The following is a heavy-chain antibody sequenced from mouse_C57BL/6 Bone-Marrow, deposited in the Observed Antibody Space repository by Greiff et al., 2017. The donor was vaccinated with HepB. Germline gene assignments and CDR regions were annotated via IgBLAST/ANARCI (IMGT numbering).Heavy chain of an antibody. CDR3: ARDLGAWFAY. D-gene: IGHD3-3*01. V-gene: IGHV1-9*01. J-gene: IGHJ3*01. CDR1: GYTFTGYW. CDR2: ILPGSGST. Sequence: VKLVESGAELMKPGASVKLSCKATGYTFTGYWIEWVKQRPGHGLEWIGEILPGSGSTNYTEKFKGKATFTADTSSNTAYMQLSSLTTEDSAIYYCARDLGAWFAYWGQGTLVTVSA.